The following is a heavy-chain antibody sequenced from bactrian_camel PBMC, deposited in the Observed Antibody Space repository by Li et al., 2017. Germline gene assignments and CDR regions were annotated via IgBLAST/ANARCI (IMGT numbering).Heavy chain of an antibody. CDR1: GYIYSSLC. Sequence: QLVESGGGSVQAGGSLRLSCAASGYIYSSLCMGWFRQAAERERETVARIDTSGRTKYVDSVKGRFTASQDNAKPIWYLQMSDLNPDDSAVYYCAAGSNCIAPFDRAYCYDGKCLDVNEYKYWGQGTQVTVS. D-gene: IGHD3*01. CDR3: AAGSNCIAPFDRAYCYDGKCLDVNEYKY. V-gene: IGHV3S53*01. CDR2: IDTSGRT. J-gene: IGHJ4*01.